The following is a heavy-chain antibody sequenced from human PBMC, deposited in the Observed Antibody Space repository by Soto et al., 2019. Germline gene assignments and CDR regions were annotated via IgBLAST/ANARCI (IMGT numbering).Heavy chain of an antibody. CDR1: GFTFSSYS. CDR3: ARGRRFAVTTSLTYYHGMDV. D-gene: IGHD4-17*01. Sequence: QVQLVESGGGVVQPGRSLRLSCAASGFTFSSYSMHWVRQAPGKGLEWVAVISYDETIKHYADSVKGRFTISRDNSKNTLYLQMNSLRAEDTAVYYCARGRRFAVTTSLTYYHGMDVWGQGTTVTVSS. CDR2: ISYDETIK. J-gene: IGHJ6*02. V-gene: IGHV3-30-3*01.